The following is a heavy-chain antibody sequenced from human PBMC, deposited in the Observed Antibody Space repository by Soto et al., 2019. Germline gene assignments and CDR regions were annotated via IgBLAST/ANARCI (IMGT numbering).Heavy chain of an antibody. CDR2: IRSKAYGGTT. CDR3: TSCSGSYFRSPTGFDY. CDR1: GGTFGDYA. V-gene: IGHV3-49*03. J-gene: IGHJ4*02. Sequence: GGSLRLSCPASGGTFGDYAMSWFRQAPGKGLEWVGFIRSKAYGGTTEYAASVKGRFTISRDDSKSIAYLQMNSLKTEDTAVYYCTSCSGSYFRSPTGFDYWGQGTLVTVSS. D-gene: IGHD3-10*02.